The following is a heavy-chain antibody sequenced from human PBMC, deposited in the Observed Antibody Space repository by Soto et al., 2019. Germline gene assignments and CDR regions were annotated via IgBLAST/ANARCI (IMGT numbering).Heavy chain of an antibody. CDR3: ARDRGIQLWDY. D-gene: IGHD5-18*01. CDR1: GYTFTSYY. CDR2: INPSGGST. Sequence: QVQLVQSGAEVKKPGASVKVSCKASGYTFTSYYMHWVRQAPGQGLEWMGIINPSGGSTSYAQKFQGXXTXTXATSTSTVYMELSSLRSEDTAVYYCARDRGIQLWDYWGQGTLVTVSS. V-gene: IGHV1-46*01. J-gene: IGHJ4*02.